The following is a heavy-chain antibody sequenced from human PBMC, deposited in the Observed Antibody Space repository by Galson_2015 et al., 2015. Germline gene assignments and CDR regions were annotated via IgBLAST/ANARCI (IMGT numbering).Heavy chain of an antibody. J-gene: IGHJ3*02. CDR3: ARGYSAYDFAFDT. Sequence: SVKVSCKASGYTFTSYAMHWGRQAPGQRVEWMGWINADNGNTEYSQKFQGRVTITRDTSASTVYMELSSLRSEDTAVYYCARGYSAYDFAFDTWGQGTMVTVSS. CDR1: GYTFTSYA. V-gene: IGHV1-3*01. CDR2: INADNGNT. D-gene: IGHD5-12*01.